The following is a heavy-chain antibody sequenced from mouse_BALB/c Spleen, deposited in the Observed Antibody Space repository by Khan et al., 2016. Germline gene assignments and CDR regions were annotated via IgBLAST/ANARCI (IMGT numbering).Heavy chain of an antibody. V-gene: IGHV3-8*02. Sequence: VQLKESGPSLVKPSQTLSLTCSVTGDSITSGYWNWIRKFPGNKLEYMGYINYSGNTYYNPVLKSRISISRDTSTSQHYLQLSSVTTEDTATYYCARSIRNDTWFAYWGQGTLVTVSA. CDR3: ARSIRNDTWFAY. CDR2: INYSGNT. CDR1: GDSITSGY. D-gene: IGHD2-14*01. J-gene: IGHJ3*01.